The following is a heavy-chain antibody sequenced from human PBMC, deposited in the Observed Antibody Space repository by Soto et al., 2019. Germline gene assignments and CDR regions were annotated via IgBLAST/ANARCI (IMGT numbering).Heavy chain of an antibody. Sequence: SETLSLTCTVSGGSISSYYWSWIRQPPGKGLEWIGYIYYSGSTNYNPSLKSRVAISVDTSKNQFSLKLSSVTAADTAVYYCARTADEDTAMDNWGQGTLVTVSS. V-gene: IGHV4-59*01. D-gene: IGHD5-18*01. CDR3: ARTADEDTAMDN. CDR2: IYYSGST. CDR1: GGSISSYY. J-gene: IGHJ4*02.